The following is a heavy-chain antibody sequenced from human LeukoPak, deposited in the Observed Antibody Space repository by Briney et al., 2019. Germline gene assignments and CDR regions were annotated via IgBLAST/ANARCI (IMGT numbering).Heavy chain of an antibody. CDR1: GGSISSYY. J-gene: IGHJ4*02. CDR3: ARAGYYDFWSGLFDY. D-gene: IGHD3-3*01. Sequence: SETLSLTCTVSGGSISSYYWSWIRQPPGKGLEWIGYIYYSGSTNYNPSLKSRVTISVDTSKNQFSLKLSSVTAADTAVYYCARAGYYDFWSGLFDYWGQGTLVTVSS. V-gene: IGHV4-59*01. CDR2: IYYSGST.